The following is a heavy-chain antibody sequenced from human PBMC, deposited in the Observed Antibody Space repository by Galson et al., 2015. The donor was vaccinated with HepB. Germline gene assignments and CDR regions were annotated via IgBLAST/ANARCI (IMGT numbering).Heavy chain of an antibody. J-gene: IGHJ1*01. CDR1: GYTFITYP. CDR3: ARGGGHVAPVVIIRPRTIVDFCTVIHSRVLRSQTGHLKIHYILGIVSGDAE. Sequence: SVKVSCKASGYTFITYPMHWVRQAPGQRFEWMGWINTVNGNTKYSQKFQGRVTFTRDTSASTVYMELSTLRSEDTAVYFCARGGGHVAPVVIIRPRTIVDFCTVIHSRVLRSQTGHLKIHYILGIVSGDAE. CDR2: INTVNGNT. V-gene: IGHV1-3*04. D-gene: IGHD3-9*01.